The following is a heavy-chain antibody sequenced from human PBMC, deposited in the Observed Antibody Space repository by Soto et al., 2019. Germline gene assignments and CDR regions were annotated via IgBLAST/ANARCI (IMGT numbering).Heavy chain of an antibody. V-gene: IGHV3-23*01. Sequence: EVQLLESGGDLVQPGGSLRLSCAASGFTFNDYALHWVRQVPGKGLVWVSSLSSRGFSTHYAESVKGRFTISRDNIKNPVHLQMNSLKAEDTAVYFCATDRAVYCSNSLCREAFDRWGQGTMVTVSS. CDR1: GFTFNDYA. J-gene: IGHJ3*01. D-gene: IGHD2-2*01. CDR3: ATDRAVYCSNSLCREAFDR. CDR2: LSSRGFST.